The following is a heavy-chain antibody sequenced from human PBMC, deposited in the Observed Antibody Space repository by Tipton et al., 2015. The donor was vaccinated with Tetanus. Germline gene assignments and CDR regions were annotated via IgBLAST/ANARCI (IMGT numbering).Heavy chain of an antibody. CDR2: IYQTGTT. CDR1: GASFSSGDYY. Sequence: TLSLTCTVPGASFSSGDYYWSWIRKPPGKDLEWIGYIYQTGTTYYNPSLKGRVTISMDRSNTQFSLRLDSLTAPDTAVYYCARAAGFLGLTHDFWGRGTLVSVSS. V-gene: IGHV4-30-4*01. J-gene: IGHJ4*02. CDR3: ARAAGFLGLTHDF. D-gene: IGHD2/OR15-2a*01.